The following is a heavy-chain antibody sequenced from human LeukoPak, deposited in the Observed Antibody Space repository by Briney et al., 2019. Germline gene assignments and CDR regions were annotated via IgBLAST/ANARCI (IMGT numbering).Heavy chain of an antibody. CDR2: IYYSGST. D-gene: IGHD3-9*01. CDR1: GGSISSGGYS. CDR3: ARTNRDVLTGYAIDC. Sequence: ASQTLSLTCTVSGGSISSGGYSWSWIRQHPGRGLQWIGYIYYSGSTSYNPSLQSRVNISEDTSKNQFSLRVDSVTAAHTAVYYCARTNRDVLTGYAIDCWGQGTLVTVSS. J-gene: IGHJ4*02. V-gene: IGHV4-31*03.